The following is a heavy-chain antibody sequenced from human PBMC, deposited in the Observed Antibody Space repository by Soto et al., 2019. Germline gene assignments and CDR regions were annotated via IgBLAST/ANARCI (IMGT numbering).Heavy chain of an antibody. CDR1: GFTFSSYW. V-gene: IGHV3-7*01. CDR2: IKQDGSEK. Sequence: EVHLVESGGGLVQPGGSLRLSCAASGFTFSSYWMTWFRQAPGKGLEWVANIKQDGSEKHYVDSVRGRFTISRDNAKNSLYLQMNSLRAEDTAVYYCVRDTSPRRADYWGQGTLVTVSS. J-gene: IGHJ4*02. D-gene: IGHD2-2*01. CDR3: VRDTSPRRADY.